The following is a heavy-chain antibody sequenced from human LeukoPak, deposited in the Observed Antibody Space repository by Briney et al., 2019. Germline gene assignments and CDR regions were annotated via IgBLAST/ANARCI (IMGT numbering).Heavy chain of an antibody. CDR2: IHTSGST. D-gene: IGHD6-19*01. J-gene: IGHJ5*02. CDR1: GGSISSGSYY. Sequence: SQTLSLTCTVSGGSISSGSYYWSWIRQPAGKGLEWIGRIHTSGSTNYNPSLKSRVTISVDTSKNQFSLKLSSVTAADTAVYYCAREGRGYSSLDWFDPWGQGTLVTVSS. V-gene: IGHV4-61*02. CDR3: AREGRGYSSLDWFDP.